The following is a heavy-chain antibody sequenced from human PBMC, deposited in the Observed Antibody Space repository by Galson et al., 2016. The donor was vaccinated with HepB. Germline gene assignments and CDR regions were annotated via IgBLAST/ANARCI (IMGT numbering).Heavy chain of an antibody. J-gene: IGHJ5*02. CDR2: IWPGDSET. CDR3: ARHTTLIGGNSNYFDP. V-gene: IGHV5-51*01. D-gene: IGHD4-11*01. Sequence: QSGAEVKKPGESLKISCKGSGYRFTSYYIAWVRQVPGKGLEYMGIIWPGDSETSYSPSFQGQVTISADKSISTAYLQWSSLKASDTAVYYCARHTTLIGGNSNYFDPWGQGTLVTVSS. CDR1: GYRFTSYY.